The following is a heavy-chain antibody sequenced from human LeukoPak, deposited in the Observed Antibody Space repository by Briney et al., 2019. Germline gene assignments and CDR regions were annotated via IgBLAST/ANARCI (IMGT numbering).Heavy chain of an antibody. V-gene: IGHV4-39*01. CDR1: GGSISSSSYY. CDR2: IYYSGST. Sequence: SETLSLTCTVSGGSISSSSYYWGWIRQPPGKGLEWIGSIYYSGSTYYNPSLKSRATISVDTSKNQFSLKLSSVTAADTAVYYCARRIQLGYCSGGSCYDYYYMDVWGKGTTVTVSS. D-gene: IGHD2-15*01. CDR3: ARRIQLGYCSGGSCYDYYYMDV. J-gene: IGHJ6*03.